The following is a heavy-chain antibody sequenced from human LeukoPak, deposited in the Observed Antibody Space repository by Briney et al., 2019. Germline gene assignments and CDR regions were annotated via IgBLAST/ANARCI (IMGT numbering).Heavy chain of an antibody. CDR2: ISYDGSNK. D-gene: IGHD6-6*01. CDR3: ARDKVVGIAARFSWFDP. J-gene: IGHJ5*02. V-gene: IGHV3-30-3*01. CDR1: GFTFSSYA. Sequence: GGSLRLSCAASGFTFSSYAMHWVRQAPGKGLEWVAVISYDGSNKYYADSVKGRFTISRDNTKNTLYLQMNSLRAEDTAVYYCARDKVVGIAARFSWFDPWGQGTLVTVSS.